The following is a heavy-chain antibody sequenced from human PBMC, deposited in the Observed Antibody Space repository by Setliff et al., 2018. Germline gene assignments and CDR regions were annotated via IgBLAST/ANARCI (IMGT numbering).Heavy chain of an antibody. Sequence: GGSLRLSCAASGFTFSSYWMSWVRQAPGKGLEWVALIWNDGSTKFYGDSVKGRFTISRDNSKNTLYLQMNSLRAEDTAVYYCAKNGFGVVALGVNNWFDPWGQGTLVTVSS. CDR1: GFTFSSYW. V-gene: IGHV3-33*06. CDR3: AKNGFGVVALGVNNWFDP. CDR2: IWNDGSTK. D-gene: IGHD3-10*01. J-gene: IGHJ5*02.